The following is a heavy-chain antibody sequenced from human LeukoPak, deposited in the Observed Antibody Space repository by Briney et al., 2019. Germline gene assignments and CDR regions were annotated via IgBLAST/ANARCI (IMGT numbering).Heavy chain of an antibody. CDR1: GGSISSYY. CDR3: ARDHQGYCSSTRCFNWFDP. Sequence: SETLSLNCSVSGGSISSYYWSWIRQPPGKGLEWIGYIYYSGSTNYTPSHNSRVTISVDTSKNQFSLKVSSVPAADTAVYYCARDHQGYCSSTRCFNWFDPWGQGTLVTVSS. D-gene: IGHD2-2*01. V-gene: IGHV4-59*01. J-gene: IGHJ5*02. CDR2: IYYSGST.